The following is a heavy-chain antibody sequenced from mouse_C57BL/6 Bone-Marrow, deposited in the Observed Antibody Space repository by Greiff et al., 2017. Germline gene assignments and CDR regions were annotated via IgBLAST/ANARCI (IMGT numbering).Heavy chain of an antibody. CDR3: ARRDGYFDV. Sequence: EVKLLESGGGLVQPGGSLKLSCAASGFTFSDYGMAWVRQAPRKGPEWVAFISNLAYSIYYADTLTGRFTVSRENAKNTMYLEMSSLRSEDTAMYYCARRDGYFDVWGTGTTVTVSS. V-gene: IGHV5-15*01. J-gene: IGHJ1*03. D-gene: IGHD3-3*01. CDR2: ISNLAYSI. CDR1: GFTFSDYG.